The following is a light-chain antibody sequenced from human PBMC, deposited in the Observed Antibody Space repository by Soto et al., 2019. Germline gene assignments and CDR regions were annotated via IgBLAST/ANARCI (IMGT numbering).Light chain of an antibody. CDR1: QSVSNNY. Sequence: EIVLTQSPATLSLSPGKRATLSCRASQSVSNNYLAWYQQKPGQTPRLLVYGASSRATGIPDRFSGSGSGTDFTLTISRLEPEDFAVYYCQQHGTSPITFGQGTRLEIK. CDR3: QQHGTSPIT. V-gene: IGKV3-20*01. J-gene: IGKJ5*01. CDR2: GAS.